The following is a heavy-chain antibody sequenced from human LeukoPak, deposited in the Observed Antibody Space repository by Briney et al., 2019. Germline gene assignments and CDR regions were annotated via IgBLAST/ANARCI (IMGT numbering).Heavy chain of an antibody. V-gene: IGHV3-21*01. CDR1: GFTFSSYA. CDR2: ISSSSSYI. D-gene: IGHD3-22*01. CDR3: AAPYYYDSSGYLDDAFDI. Sequence: GGSLRLSCEASGFTFSSYAMGWVRQAPGKGLEWVSSISSSSSYIYYADSVKGRFTISRDNAKNSLYLQMNSLRAEDTAVYYCAAPYYYDSSGYLDDAFDIWGQGTMVTVSS. J-gene: IGHJ3*02.